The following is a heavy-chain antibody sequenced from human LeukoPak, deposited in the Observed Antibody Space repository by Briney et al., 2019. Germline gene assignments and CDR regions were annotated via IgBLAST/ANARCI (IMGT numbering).Heavy chain of an antibody. CDR1: GYTFTDYY. D-gene: IGHD2/OR15-2a*01. J-gene: IGHJ4*02. V-gene: IGHV1-2*02. CDR2: ISPNSGGT. Sequence: ASVKVSCKASGYTFTDYYMHWVRQPPGQGLDWMGWISPNSGGTYYAQTFQDRVTMTRDTSLSTAYMELSSLRSDDTAVYFCARNKGTLDYWGQGSRVTVSS. CDR3: ARNKGTLDY.